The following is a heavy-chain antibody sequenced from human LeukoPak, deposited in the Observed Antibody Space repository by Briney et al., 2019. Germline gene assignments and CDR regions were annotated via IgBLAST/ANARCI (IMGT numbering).Heavy chain of an antibody. CDR3: AKDAFDI. Sequence: GGSLRLSCAASGFXFSSSAISWGRQAPGKGLEWVSPISASGGSTYYADSVKGRRALSRDNSKNTLYLQMNSLRAEDTAVYYCAKDAFDIWGQGTMVTVSS. CDR2: ISASGGST. V-gene: IGHV3-23*01. CDR1: GFXFSSSA. J-gene: IGHJ3*02.